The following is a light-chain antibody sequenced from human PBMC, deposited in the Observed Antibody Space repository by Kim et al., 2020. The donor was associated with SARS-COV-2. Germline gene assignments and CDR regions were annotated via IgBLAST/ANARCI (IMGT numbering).Light chain of an antibody. V-gene: IGLV3-9*01. CDR2: RDS. Sequence: SVALGQTARITCGGNNIGSKNVHWYQQKPGQAPVLVIYRDSNRPSGIPERFSGSSSGNTATLTISRAQAGDEADYYCQVWDSSTAVFGGGTQLTVL. J-gene: IGLJ3*02. CDR1: NIGSKN. CDR3: QVWDSSTAV.